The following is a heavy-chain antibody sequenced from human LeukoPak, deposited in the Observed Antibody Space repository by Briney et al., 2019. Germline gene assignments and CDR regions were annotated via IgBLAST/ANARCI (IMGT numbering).Heavy chain of an antibody. CDR3: ARVGVGTAAGNYFDD. J-gene: IGHJ4*02. D-gene: IGHD6-25*01. Sequence: GGSLRLSCTASGFTVSSSYMTWVRQAPGKGLDWVSLIYGGGDIFYSDSVKGRFTISRRNSENTLYLQMNNLRAEDTAVYYCARVGVGTAAGNYFDDWGQGTLVTVSS. V-gene: IGHV3-53*04. CDR2: IYGGGDI. CDR1: GFTVSSSY.